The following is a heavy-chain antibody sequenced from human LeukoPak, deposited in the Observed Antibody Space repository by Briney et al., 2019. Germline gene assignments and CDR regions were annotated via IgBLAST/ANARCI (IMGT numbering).Heavy chain of an antibody. CDR2: IYYSGST. D-gene: IGHD5-12*01. CDR1: GGSIGSYY. J-gene: IGHJ6*02. V-gene: IGHV4-59*08. CDR3: ARQSGSSAYYGMDV. Sequence: SETLSPTCTVSGGSIGSYYWSWIRQPPGKGLEWIGSIYYSGSTNYSPSLKSRVTISVDTSKNQFSLKLNSVTAADTAVYYCARQSGSSAYYGMDVWGQGTTVTVSS.